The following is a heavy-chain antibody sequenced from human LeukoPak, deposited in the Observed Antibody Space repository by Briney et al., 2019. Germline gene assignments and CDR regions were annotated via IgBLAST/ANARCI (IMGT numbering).Heavy chain of an antibody. Sequence: SETLSLTCTVSGGSISSYYWGWIRQPPGKGLEWIGSIYYSGSTYYNPSLKSRVTISVDTSKNQFSLKLSSVTAADTAVYYCARRDSSGYLDAFDIWGQGTMVTVSS. CDR3: ARRDSSGYLDAFDI. D-gene: IGHD3-22*01. V-gene: IGHV4-39*01. CDR2: IYYSGST. CDR1: GGSISSYY. J-gene: IGHJ3*02.